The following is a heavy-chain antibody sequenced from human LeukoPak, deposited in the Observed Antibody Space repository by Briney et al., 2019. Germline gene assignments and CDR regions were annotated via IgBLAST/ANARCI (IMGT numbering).Heavy chain of an antibody. CDR1: GFTFDDYA. D-gene: IGHD6-19*01. CDR3: ARDGVIAVAVFYFDY. CDR2: ISWNSGSI. V-gene: IGHV3-9*01. Sequence: PAGRSLRLSCAASGFTFDDYAMHWVRQAPGKGLEWVSGISWNSGSIGYADSVKGRFTISRDNAKNSLYLQMNSLRAEDTALYYCARDGVIAVAVFYFDYWGQGTLVTVSS. J-gene: IGHJ4*02.